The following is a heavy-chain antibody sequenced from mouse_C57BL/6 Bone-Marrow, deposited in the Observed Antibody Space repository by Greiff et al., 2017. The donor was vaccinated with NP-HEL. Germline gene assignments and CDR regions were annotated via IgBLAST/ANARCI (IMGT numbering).Heavy chain of an antibody. CDR2: IYPGSGST. CDR3: ARSRGDYYGSSSYYFDY. J-gene: IGHJ2*01. CDR1: GYTFTSYW. D-gene: IGHD1-1*01. V-gene: IGHV1-55*01. Sequence: QVQLQQPGAELVKPGASVKMSCKASGYTFTSYWITWVKQRPGQGLEWIGDIYPGSGSTNYNEKFKSKATLTVDTSSSTAYMQLSSLTSEGSAVYYCARSRGDYYGSSSYYFDYWGQGTTLTVSS.